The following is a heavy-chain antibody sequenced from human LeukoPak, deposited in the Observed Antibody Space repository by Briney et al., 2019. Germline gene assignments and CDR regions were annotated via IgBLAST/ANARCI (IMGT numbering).Heavy chain of an antibody. CDR2: ISGSGGTT. V-gene: IGHV3-23*01. CDR1: GFTFSSYA. D-gene: IGHD3-22*01. Sequence: GGSLRLSCAASGFTFSSYAMSWVRQAPGKGLEWVSAISGSGGTTYCADSVKGRFTISRDNSKNTLYLQMNSQRAEDTAAYYCARGGGTMIVVFFDSWGQGTLVTVSS. J-gene: IGHJ4*02. CDR3: ARGGGTMIVVFFDS.